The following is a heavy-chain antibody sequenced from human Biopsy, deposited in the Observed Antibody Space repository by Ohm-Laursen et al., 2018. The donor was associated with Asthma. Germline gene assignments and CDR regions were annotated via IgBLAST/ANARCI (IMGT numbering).Heavy chain of an antibody. J-gene: IGHJ4*02. V-gene: IGHV4-39*01. CDR3: ARHWDWGSFFDY. D-gene: IGHD7-27*01. CDR2: ISYTGSA. CDR1: GGYMSSSSYY. Sequence: SETLSLTCIVSGGYMSSSSYYWGWIRQPPGKGLEWMGSISYTGSAYHNPSLKSRVTISVDTSKNHFSLKLSSVTAADTAVYYCARHWDWGSFFDYWGQGTPVTVSS.